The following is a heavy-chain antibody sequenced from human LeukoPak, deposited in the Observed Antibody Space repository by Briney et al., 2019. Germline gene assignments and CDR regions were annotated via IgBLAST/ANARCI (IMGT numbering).Heavy chain of an antibody. D-gene: IGHD3-22*01. Sequence: SETLSLTCAVSGYSISSGYYWGWIRQPPGKGLEWIGSIYHSGSTYYNPSLKSRVTISVDTSKNQFSLKLSSVTAADTAVYYCVSPYYYDSSGYYPFDYWGQGTLVTVSS. CDR1: GYSISSGYY. J-gene: IGHJ4*02. CDR3: VSPYYYDSSGYYPFDY. V-gene: IGHV4-38-2*01. CDR2: IYHSGST.